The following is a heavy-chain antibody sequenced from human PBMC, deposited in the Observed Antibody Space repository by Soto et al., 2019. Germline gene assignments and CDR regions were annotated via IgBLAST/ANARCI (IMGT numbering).Heavy chain of an antibody. CDR3: VLWCSSTSCYRRLFDV. V-gene: IGHV1-46*01. CDR1: GYTFTSYY. J-gene: IGHJ4*02. D-gene: IGHD2-2*01. Sequence: ASVKVSCKASGYTFTSYYMHWVRQAPGQGLEWMGIINPSGGSTSYAQKFQGRVTMTRDTSTSTVYMELSSLRSEDTAVYYCVLWCSSTSCYRRLFDVWGQGSLVTGSS. CDR2: INPSGGST.